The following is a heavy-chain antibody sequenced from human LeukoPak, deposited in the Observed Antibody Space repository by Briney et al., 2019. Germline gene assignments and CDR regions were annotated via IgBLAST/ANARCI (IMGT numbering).Heavy chain of an antibody. CDR3: ARGLDIVVVPAAMALTSPFDY. V-gene: IGHV4-34*01. Sequence: KPSETLSLTCAVYGGSFSGYYWSWIRQPPGKGLEWIGEINHSGSTNYNPTLKSRVTISVDTSKNQFSPKLSSVTAADTAVYYCARGLDIVVVPAAMALTSPFDYWGQGTLVTVSS. J-gene: IGHJ4*02. CDR1: GGSFSGYY. D-gene: IGHD2-2*01. CDR2: INHSGST.